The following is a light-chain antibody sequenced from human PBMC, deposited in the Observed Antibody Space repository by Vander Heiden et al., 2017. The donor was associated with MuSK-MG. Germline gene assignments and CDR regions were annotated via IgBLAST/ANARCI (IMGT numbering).Light chain of an antibody. Sequence: EIVLTQSPGTLSLSPGKRATLSCRASQSVSSSYLAWYQQKPGQAPRLLIYGASSRATGIPDRFSGSGSGTDFTLTISRLEPEDFAVYYCQQYGSSRTFGQGTKVEIK. CDR1: QSVSSSY. V-gene: IGKV3-20*01. CDR2: GAS. CDR3: QQYGSSRT. J-gene: IGKJ1*01.